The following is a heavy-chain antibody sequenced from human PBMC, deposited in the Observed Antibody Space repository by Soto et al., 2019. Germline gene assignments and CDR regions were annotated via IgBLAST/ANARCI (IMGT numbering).Heavy chain of an antibody. Sequence: PCVTLSRTCPVNSSSFTGNHSHWISAPPGKGLEWIGEINHSGSTNYNPSLKSRVTISVDTSKNQFSLKLSSVTAADTAVYYCARGLVGQWGGASAYGMDVWGQGTTVS. CDR3: ARGLVGQWGGASAYGMDV. D-gene: IGHD6-19*01. V-gene: IGHV4-34*01. CDR1: SSSFTGNH. J-gene: IGHJ6*02. CDR2: INHSGST.